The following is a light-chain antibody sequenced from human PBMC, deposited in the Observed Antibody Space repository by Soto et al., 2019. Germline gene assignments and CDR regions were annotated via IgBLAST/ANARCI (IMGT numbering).Light chain of an antibody. CDR1: SSDVGGYNY. Sequence: QSVLTQPPSASGSPGQSVTISCTGTSSDVGGYNYVSWYQQHPGKAPKLMIYEASKRPSGVPDRFSGSKSGNTASLTVSGLQAEDEADYYCSSYAGSNNFDVFGTGTKVTVL. V-gene: IGLV2-8*01. CDR3: SSYAGSNNFDV. J-gene: IGLJ1*01. CDR2: EAS.